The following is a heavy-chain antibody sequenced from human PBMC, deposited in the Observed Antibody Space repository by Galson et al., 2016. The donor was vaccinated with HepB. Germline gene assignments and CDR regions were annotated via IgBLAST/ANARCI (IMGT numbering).Heavy chain of an antibody. D-gene: IGHD2-2*01. J-gene: IGHJ4*02. CDR1: GYTFTSYD. V-gene: IGHV1-8*02. CDR3: AGVEYASPTGANRFDY. CDR2: MNPNSGNT. Sequence: SVKVSCRASGYTFTSYDIHWVRQATGQGLEWMGWMNPNSGNTGYAQKFQGRVTLTRSTSKNTVYMELSSLRSEDMAMYYCAGVEYASPTGANRFDYWGQGTLLTVAS.